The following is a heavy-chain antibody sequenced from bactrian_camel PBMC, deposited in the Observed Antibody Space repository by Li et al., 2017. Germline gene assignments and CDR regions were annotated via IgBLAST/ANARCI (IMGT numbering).Heavy chain of an antibody. CDR2: IDGDGST. D-gene: IGHD1*01. Sequence: DVQLVESGGGLVQPGGSLRLSCVCSGFPFTANHMSWFRQAPGKEREGIASIDGDGSTRYADSVKGRFTISQDSAKNILYLQMHSLKAEDTAMYYCAARSVGWCPLFERWLGQRAYTPGGYFANWGQGTQVTVS. V-gene: IGHV3S42*01. CDR3: AARSVGWCPLFERWLGQRAYTPGGYFAN. J-gene: IGHJ6*01. CDR1: GFPFTANH.